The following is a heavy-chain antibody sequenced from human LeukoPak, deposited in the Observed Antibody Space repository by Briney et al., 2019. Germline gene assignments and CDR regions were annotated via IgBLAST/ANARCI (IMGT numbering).Heavy chain of an antibody. J-gene: IGHJ4*02. V-gene: IGHV3-23*01. Sequence: PGGSLRGSCAASGFTFSSYAMSWVRQAPGKGLEWVSAISGSGGSTYYADSVKGRFTISRDNSKNTLYLQMNSLRAEDTAVYYCAKAKDYDFWSGYYIPPLDYWGQGTLVTVSS. CDR1: GFTFSSYA. CDR3: AKAKDYDFWSGYYIPPLDY. CDR2: ISGSGGST. D-gene: IGHD3-3*01.